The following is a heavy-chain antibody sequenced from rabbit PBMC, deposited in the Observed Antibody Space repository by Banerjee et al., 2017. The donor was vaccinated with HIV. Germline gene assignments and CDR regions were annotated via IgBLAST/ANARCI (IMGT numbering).Heavy chain of an antibody. CDR3: ARDLAGVTGWNFNL. D-gene: IGHD4-1*01. J-gene: IGHJ4*01. V-gene: IGHV1S45*01. Sequence: QEQLVESGGGLVQPGGSLKVSCKASGFSFRNKYVMCWVRQAPGKGLEWIACIYADSSGSTYYASWAKGRFTISRTSSTTVTLQLDSLTAADTATYFCARDLAGVTGWNFNLWGPGTLVTVS. CDR1: GFSFRNKYV. CDR2: IYADSSGST.